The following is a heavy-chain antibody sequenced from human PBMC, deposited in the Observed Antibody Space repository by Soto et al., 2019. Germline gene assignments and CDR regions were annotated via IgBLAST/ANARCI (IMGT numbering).Heavy chain of an antibody. CDR3: AKHKSGWYAPGWFDP. J-gene: IGHJ5*02. D-gene: IGHD6-19*01. CDR2: IYYSGTA. Sequence: XXTLSLPFTVSGGSLSPNYWPWILQPPGKGLEWIAYIYYSGTATYNPSLNSRVAISLDMSKNQISLTLSSVTAADTAVYYCAKHKSGWYAPGWFDPWGQGTLVTVSS. CDR1: GGSLSPNY. V-gene: IGHV4-59*08.